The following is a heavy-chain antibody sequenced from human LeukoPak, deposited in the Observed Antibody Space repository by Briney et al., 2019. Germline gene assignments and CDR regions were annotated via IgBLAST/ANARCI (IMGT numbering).Heavy chain of an antibody. CDR1: GGSFSGYY. CDR2: INHSGST. D-gene: IGHD3-3*01. V-gene: IGHV4-34*01. Sequence: PSETLSLTCAVYGGSFSGYYWSWIRQPPGKGLEWIGEINHSGSTNYNPSLKSRVTISVDTSKNQFSLKLSSVTAADTAVYYCARQGGDFWSGYYRRPLDYWGQGTLVTVSS. J-gene: IGHJ4*02. CDR3: ARQGGDFWSGYYRRPLDY.